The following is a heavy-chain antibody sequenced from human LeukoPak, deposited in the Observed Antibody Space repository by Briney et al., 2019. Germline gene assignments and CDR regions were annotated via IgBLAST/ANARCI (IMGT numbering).Heavy chain of an antibody. J-gene: IGHJ4*02. D-gene: IGHD6-13*01. CDR3: ARQRGSSSWYYFDY. CDR2: IYPGDSDT. Sequence: GESLKISCKSSGYIFTSYWIGWVRQMPGKGLELMGIIYPGDSDTRYSPSFQGQVTISADKSISTAYLQWSSLKASDTAMYYCARQRGSSSWYYFDYWGQGTLVTVSS. CDR1: GYIFTSYW. V-gene: IGHV5-51*01.